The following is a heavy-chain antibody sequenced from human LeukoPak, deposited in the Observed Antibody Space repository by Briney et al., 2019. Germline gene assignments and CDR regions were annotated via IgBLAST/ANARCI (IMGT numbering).Heavy chain of an antibody. Sequence: SETLSLTCTVSGYSISSGYYWGWIRQPPGKGLEWIGNIYPTGSTYYDPSLKSRVTISVDTSKNQFSLKVSSVSAADTAVYYCARAYSSSWYWNWFDPWGQGTLVTVSS. D-gene: IGHD6-13*01. CDR3: ARAYSSSWYWNWFDP. CDR1: GYSISSGYY. CDR2: IYPTGST. J-gene: IGHJ5*02. V-gene: IGHV4-38-2*02.